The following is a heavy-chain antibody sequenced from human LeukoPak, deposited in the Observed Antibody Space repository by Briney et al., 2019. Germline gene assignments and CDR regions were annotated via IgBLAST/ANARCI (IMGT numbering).Heavy chain of an antibody. CDR2: IYYSGST. J-gene: IGHJ6*03. V-gene: IGHV4-59*01. D-gene: IGHD1-26*01. CDR1: GGSISSYY. Sequence: SETLSLTCTVSGGSISSYYWSWIRQPPGKGLEWIGYIYYSGSTSYNPSLKSRVTISVDTSKNQFSLKLSSVTAADTAVYYCARDKWELEGYYYYMDVWGKGTTVTVSS. CDR3: ARDKWELEGYYYYMDV.